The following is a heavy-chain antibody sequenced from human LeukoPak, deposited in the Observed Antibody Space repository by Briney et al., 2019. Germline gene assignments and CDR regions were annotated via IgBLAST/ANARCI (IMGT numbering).Heavy chain of an antibody. Sequence: GGSPRLSCAGSGFTFSNSILSWVRQAPGKGLEWLSTFSGNDGYTYYADSVKGRFTISRDNSKNTVYLQMNSLRAEDTANYYCAKRSTGYYFDSWGQEPWSPSPQ. D-gene: IGHD2-2*01. V-gene: IGHV3-23*01. CDR1: GFTFSNSI. CDR3: AKRSTGYYFDS. CDR2: FSGNDGYT. J-gene: IGHJ4*01.